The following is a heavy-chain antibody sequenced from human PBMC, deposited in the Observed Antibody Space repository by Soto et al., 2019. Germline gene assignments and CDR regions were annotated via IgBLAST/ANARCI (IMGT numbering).Heavy chain of an antibody. D-gene: IGHD2-8*01. CDR3: ARHVYAVDNYYYYYYMDV. Sequence: QLQLQESGPGLVKPSETLSLTCTVSGGSISSSSYYWGWIRQPPGQGLEWIGSIYYSGSTYYNPSLTSRVTLSVNTSKHQFSLKLSSVTAAATAVYYCARHVYAVDNYYYYYYMDVWGKGTTVTVSS. J-gene: IGHJ6*03. CDR1: GGSISSSSYY. V-gene: IGHV4-39*01. CDR2: IYYSGST.